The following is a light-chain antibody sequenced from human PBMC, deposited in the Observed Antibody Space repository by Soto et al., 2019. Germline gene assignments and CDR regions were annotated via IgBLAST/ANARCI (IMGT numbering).Light chain of an antibody. V-gene: IGLV4-60*02. CDR2: LEGSGSY. Sequence: QLVLTQSSSASASLGSSVKLTCTLSSGHNNYIIAWHQQQPGKAPRYLMKLEGSGSYNKGSGVPDRFSGSSSGADRYLTISSLQFEDETDYYCETWDSNTRVFGGGTKLTVL. CDR1: SGHNNYI. CDR3: ETWDSNTRV. J-gene: IGLJ3*02.